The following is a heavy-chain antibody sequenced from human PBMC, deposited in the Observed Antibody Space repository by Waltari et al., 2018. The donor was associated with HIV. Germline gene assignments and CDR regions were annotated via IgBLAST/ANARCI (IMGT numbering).Heavy chain of an antibody. CDR1: GFTFTNAW. J-gene: IGHJ4*02. CDR3: TTGDIVVVTDY. D-gene: IGHD2-21*02. V-gene: IGHV3-15*01. CDR2: VKSGTDGGTT. Sequence: EVQLVESGGGLVKLGGYLRLSCAASGFTFTNAWMSWVRQAPGKGLEWVGRVKSGTDGGTTDYAAPVKGRFTISRDDSKNTLYLQMNSLKTEDTAVYYCTTGDIVVVTDYWGQGTLVTVSS.